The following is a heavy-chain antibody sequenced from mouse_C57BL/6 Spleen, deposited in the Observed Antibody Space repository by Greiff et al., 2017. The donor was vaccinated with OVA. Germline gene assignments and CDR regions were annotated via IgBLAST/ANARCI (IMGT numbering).Heavy chain of an antibody. CDR1: GYTFTSYW. Sequence: QVQLKQSGAELAKPGASVKLSCKASGYTFTSYWMHWVKQRPGQGLEWIGYINPSSGYTKYNQKFKDKATLTADKSSSTAYMQLSSLTYEDSAVYYCARSDYDYEGGGSYYAMDYWGQGTSVTVSS. D-gene: IGHD2-4*01. CDR2: INPSSGYT. J-gene: IGHJ4*01. V-gene: IGHV1-7*01. CDR3: ARSDYDYEGGGSYYAMDY.